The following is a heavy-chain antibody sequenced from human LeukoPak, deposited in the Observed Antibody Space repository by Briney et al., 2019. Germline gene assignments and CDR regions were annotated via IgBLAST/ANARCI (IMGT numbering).Heavy chain of an antibody. CDR1: GGSISSSSYY. Sequence: SETLSLTCTVSGGSISSSSYYWGWIRQPPGKGLEWIGSIYYSGSTYYNPSLKSRVTISVDTPKNQFSLKLSSVTAADTAVYYCARCGATLFNYWGQGTLVTVSS. CDR2: IYYSGST. V-gene: IGHV4-39*01. CDR3: ARCGATLFNY. D-gene: IGHD1-26*01. J-gene: IGHJ4*02.